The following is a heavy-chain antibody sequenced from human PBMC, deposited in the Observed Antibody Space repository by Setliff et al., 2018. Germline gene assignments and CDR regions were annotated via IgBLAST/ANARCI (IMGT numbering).Heavy chain of an antibody. J-gene: IGHJ4*01. CDR3: ARDQYTSGWYGPPESYFDC. CDR1: GDSISGYF. V-gene: IGHV4-59*01. CDR2: IQKRGSTTT. D-gene: IGHD6-19*01. Sequence: SETLSLTCIVSGDSISGYFWSWIRQAPGKGLEWIGYIQKRGSTTTKYNPSLGSRITMSVDTSKNQFSLKLSSVTAADTAVYYCARDQYTSGWYGPPESYFDCWGLGILVTVSS.